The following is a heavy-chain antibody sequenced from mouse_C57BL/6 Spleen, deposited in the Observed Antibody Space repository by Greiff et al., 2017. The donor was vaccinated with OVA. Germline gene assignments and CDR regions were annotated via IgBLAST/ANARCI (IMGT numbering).Heavy chain of an antibody. CDR1: GYAFSSSW. CDR2: IYPGDGDT. D-gene: IGHD1-1*01. J-gene: IGHJ1*03. CDR3: ARRTTVVSDWYFDV. V-gene: IGHV1-82*01. Sequence: QVQLKQSGPELVKPGASVKISCKASGYAFSSSWMNWVKQRPGKGLEWIGRIYPGDGDTNYNGKFKGKATLTADKSSSTAYMQLSSLTSEDSAVYFCARRTTVVSDWYFDVWGTGTTVTVSS.